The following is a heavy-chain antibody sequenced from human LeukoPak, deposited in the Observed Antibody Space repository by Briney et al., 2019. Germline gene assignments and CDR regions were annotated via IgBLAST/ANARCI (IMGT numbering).Heavy chain of an antibody. D-gene: IGHD3-10*01. CDR1: GGSIGSGDYY. J-gene: IGHJ6*02. CDR2: IYYSGST. V-gene: IGHV4-30-4*01. CDR3: AREPFTMVRGASYYYGMDV. Sequence: PSQTLSLTCTVSGGSIGSGDYYWSWIRQPPGKGLEWIGYIYYSGSTYYNPSLKSRVTISVDTSKNQFSLKLSSVTAADTAVYYCAREPFTMVRGASYYYGMDVWGQGTTVTVSS.